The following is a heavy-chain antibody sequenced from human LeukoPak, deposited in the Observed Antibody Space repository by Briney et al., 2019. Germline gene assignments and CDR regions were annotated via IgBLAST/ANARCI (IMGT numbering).Heavy chain of an antibody. CDR1: GFTVSSNY. Sequence: GGSLRLSCAASGFTVSSNYMSWVRQAPGKGLEWVSVIYSGGSTYYADSVKGRFTISRDNSKNTLYLQMNSLRAEDTAVYYCVRATWFGELFWFDPWGQGTLVTVSS. V-gene: IGHV3-53*01. CDR2: IYSGGST. CDR3: VRATWFGELFWFDP. D-gene: IGHD3-10*01. J-gene: IGHJ5*02.